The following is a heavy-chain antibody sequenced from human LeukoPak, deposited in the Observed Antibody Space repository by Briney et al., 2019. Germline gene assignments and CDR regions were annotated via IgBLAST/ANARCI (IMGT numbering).Heavy chain of an antibody. J-gene: IGHJ2*01. CDR2: IYYSGST. Sequence: SETLSLTCTASGGSISSSSYYWGWIRQPPGKGLEWIGSIYYSGSTYYNPSLKSRVTISVDTSKNQFSLKLSSVTAADTAVYYCARRMYQAFSMRLDYYYVAFGYFDLWGRGTLVTVSS. CDR1: GGSISSSSYY. CDR3: ARRMYQAFSMRLDYYYVAFGYFDL. V-gene: IGHV4-39*01. D-gene: IGHD3-10*02.